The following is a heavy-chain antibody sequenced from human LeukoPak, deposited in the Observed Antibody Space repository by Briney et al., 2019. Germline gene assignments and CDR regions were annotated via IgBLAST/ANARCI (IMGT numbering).Heavy chain of an antibody. CDR3: ARGLGYCSGGSCYFPYYFDY. CDR2: IIPIFGTA. J-gene: IGHJ4*02. D-gene: IGHD2-15*01. Sequence: SVKVSCKASGGTFSSYAISWVRQASGQGLEWMGGIIPIFGTANYAQKFQGRVTITADESTSTAYMELSSLRSEDTAVYYCARGLGYCSGGSCYFPYYFDYWGQGTLVTVSS. CDR1: GGTFSSYA. V-gene: IGHV1-69*13.